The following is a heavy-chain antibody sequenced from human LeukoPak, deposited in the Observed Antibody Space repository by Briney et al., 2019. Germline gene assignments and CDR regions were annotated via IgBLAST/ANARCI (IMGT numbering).Heavy chain of an antibody. D-gene: IGHD6-13*01. Sequence: PGGSLRLSCAASGFTSSSYAMSWVRQAPGKGLEWVSAISGSGGSTYYADPVKGRFTISRDNSKNTLYLQMNSLRAEDTAVYYCAKTKGSSWYWPAFDIWGQGTMVTVSS. CDR2: ISGSGGST. CDR1: GFTSSSYA. V-gene: IGHV3-23*01. CDR3: AKTKGSSWYWPAFDI. J-gene: IGHJ3*02.